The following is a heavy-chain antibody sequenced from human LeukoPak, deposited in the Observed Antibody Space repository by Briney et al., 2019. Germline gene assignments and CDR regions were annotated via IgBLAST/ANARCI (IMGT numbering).Heavy chain of an antibody. Sequence: SVKVSCKASGGTFSSYAISWVRQAPGQGLEWMGGIIPIFGTANYTQKFQGRVTITTDESTSTAYMELSSLRSEDTAVYYCARGALMVTAIRYFDYWGQGTLVTVSS. J-gene: IGHJ4*02. CDR3: ARGALMVTAIRYFDY. CDR1: GGTFSSYA. D-gene: IGHD2-21*02. V-gene: IGHV1-69*05. CDR2: IIPIFGTA.